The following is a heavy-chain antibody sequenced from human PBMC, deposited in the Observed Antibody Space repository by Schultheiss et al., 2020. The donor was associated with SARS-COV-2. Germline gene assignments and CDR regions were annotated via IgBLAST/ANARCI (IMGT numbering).Heavy chain of an antibody. CDR1: GGSFSGYY. V-gene: IGHV4-34*01. J-gene: IGHJ4*02. CDR3: ARGEGYSYAYDY. Sequence: SETLSLTCAVYGGSFSGYYWSWIRQPPGKGLEWIGEINHSGSTNYNPSLKSRVTISVDTSKKQISLNLRSLTAADTAFYYCARGEGYSYAYDYWGQGMLVTVSS. D-gene: IGHD5-18*01. CDR2: INHSGST.